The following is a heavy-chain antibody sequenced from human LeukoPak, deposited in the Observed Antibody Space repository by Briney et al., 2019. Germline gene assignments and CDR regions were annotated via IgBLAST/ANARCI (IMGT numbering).Heavy chain of an antibody. CDR1: GGSFSGYY. CDR2: INHSGST. CDR3: ARRFPYYYGSVSFDP. J-gene: IGHJ5*02. V-gene: IGHV4-34*01. D-gene: IGHD3-10*01. Sequence: PSETLSLTCAVYGGSFSGYYWSWIRQPPGKGLEWIGEINHSGSTNYNPSLKSRVTISVDTSKNQFSLKLGSVTAADTAVYYCARRFPYYYGSVSFDPWGQGALVTVSS.